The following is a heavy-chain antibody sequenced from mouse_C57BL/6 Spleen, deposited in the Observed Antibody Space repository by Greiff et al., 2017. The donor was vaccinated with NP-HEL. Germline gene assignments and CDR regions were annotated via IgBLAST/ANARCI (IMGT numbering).Heavy chain of an antibody. V-gene: IGHV1-15*01. Sequence: QVQLQQSGAELVRPGASVTLSCKASGYTFTDYEMHWVKQTPVHGLEWIGAIDPETGGTAYNQKFKGKAILTADKSSSTAYMELRSLTSEDSAVYYCTRCGHQYYFDYWGQGTTLTVSS. D-gene: IGHD3-3*01. J-gene: IGHJ2*01. CDR1: GYTFTDYE. CDR2: IDPETGGT. CDR3: TRCGHQYYFDY.